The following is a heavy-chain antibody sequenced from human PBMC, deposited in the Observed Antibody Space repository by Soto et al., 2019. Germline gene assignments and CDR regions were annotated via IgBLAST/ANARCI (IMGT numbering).Heavy chain of an antibody. Sequence: QVHLQESGPGLVKPSQTLSLTCTVSGGSVSNGGYYWSWIRQHPGKGLEWIGYIHYSGSTYYSPSLKSRIAISVDTSKDRFSLELTSVTAADTAYYCARLRGSGSYSAYYFDSWGQGALVTVSS. D-gene: IGHD3-10*01. J-gene: IGHJ4*02. CDR1: GGSVSNGGYY. CDR3: ARLRGSGSYSAYYFDS. V-gene: IGHV4-31*03. CDR2: IHYSGST.